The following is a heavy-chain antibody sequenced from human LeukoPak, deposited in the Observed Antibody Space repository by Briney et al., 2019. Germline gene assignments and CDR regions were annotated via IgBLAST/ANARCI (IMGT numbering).Heavy chain of an antibody. V-gene: IGHV3-21*01. CDR2: ISSSSSYI. J-gene: IGHJ5*02. CDR3: ARTGIAAAGTWSFWFEP. CDR1: GFTFSSYS. D-gene: IGHD6-13*01. Sequence: GGSLRLSCAASGFTFSSYSMNWVRQAPGKGLEWVSSISSSSSYIYYADSVKGRFTISRDNAKNSLYLQMNSLRAEDTAVYYCARTGIAAAGTWSFWFEPWGQGTLVTVSS.